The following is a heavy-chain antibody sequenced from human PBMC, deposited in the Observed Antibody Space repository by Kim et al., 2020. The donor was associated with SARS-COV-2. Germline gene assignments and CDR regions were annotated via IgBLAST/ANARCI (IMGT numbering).Heavy chain of an antibody. Sequence: RFTISRDNAKNSLYLQMNSLRDEDTAVYYCATDSTRSCGGDCYAWYYFDYWGQGTLVTVSS. V-gene: IGHV3-48*02. CDR3: ATDSTRSCGGDCYAWYYFDY. J-gene: IGHJ4*02. D-gene: IGHD2-21*02.